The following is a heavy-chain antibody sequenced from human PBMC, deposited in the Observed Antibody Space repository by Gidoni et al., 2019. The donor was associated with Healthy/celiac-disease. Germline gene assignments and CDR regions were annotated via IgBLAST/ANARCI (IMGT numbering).Heavy chain of an antibody. CDR3: AREPLYYYYDMDV. CDR1: GLTVSGNY. J-gene: IGHJ6*02. V-gene: IGHV3-66*01. CDR2: IYSGGST. Sequence: EVQRVEYGGGLVQHGGSLRLACEASGLTVSGNYMSWVRQAPGKWLELVSVIYSGGSTYYADAVKGRFTISRYNSKNTLYLQMNSLRAEDTAVYYCAREPLYYYYDMDVWSQGTTVTVSS.